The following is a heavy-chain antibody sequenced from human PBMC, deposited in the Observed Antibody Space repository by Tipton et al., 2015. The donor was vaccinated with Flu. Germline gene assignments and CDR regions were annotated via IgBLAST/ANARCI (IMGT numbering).Heavy chain of an antibody. CDR3: ARGDHRYSSSSIYFDY. V-gene: IGHV4-59*01. D-gene: IGHD6-6*01. J-gene: IGHJ4*02. CDR2: IYYSGST. CDR1: GGSISSEY. Sequence: TLSLTCTVSGGSISSEYWSWIRQTPGKGLEWIGYIYYSGSTNYNPSLKTRVSISIDTSKKYFSLKLTFVTPADTAVYYCARGDHRYSSSSIYFDYWGQGTLGAGSS.